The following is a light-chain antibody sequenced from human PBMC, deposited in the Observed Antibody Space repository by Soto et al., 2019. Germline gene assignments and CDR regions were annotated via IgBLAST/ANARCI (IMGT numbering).Light chain of an antibody. V-gene: IGKV3-20*01. J-gene: IGKJ1*01. CDR1: QSVSSSY. CDR2: GAS. Sequence: EIVLTQSPGTLSLSPGERATLCCRASQSVSSSYLAWYQQKPGQAPRLLIYGASNRATGIPDRFSGSGSGTDFILTISRLEPEYFAVYYCQQYDSSPRMCGQETKVE. CDR3: QQYDSSPRM.